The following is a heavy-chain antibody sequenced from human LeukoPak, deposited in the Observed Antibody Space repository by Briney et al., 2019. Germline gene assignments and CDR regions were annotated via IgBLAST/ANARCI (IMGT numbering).Heavy chain of an antibody. CDR3: ARGHIVLMVYAQGSVLFDY. CDR1: GGSISSGGYY. D-gene: IGHD2-8*01. V-gene: IGHV4-30-2*01. Sequence: SETLSLTCTVSGGSISSGGYYWSWIRQPPGKGLEWIGYIYHSGSTYYNPSLKSRVTISVDRSKNQFSLKLSSVTAADTAVYYCARGHIVLMVYAQGSVLFDYWGQGTLVTVSS. J-gene: IGHJ4*02. CDR2: IYHSGST.